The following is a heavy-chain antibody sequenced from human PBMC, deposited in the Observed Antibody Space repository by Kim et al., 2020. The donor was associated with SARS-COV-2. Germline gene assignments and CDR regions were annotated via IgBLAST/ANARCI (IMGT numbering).Heavy chain of an antibody. J-gene: IGHJ4*02. CDR3: ARGMNYRFDY. CDR2: IIPILGMA. V-gene: IGHV1-69*04. Sequence: SVKVSCKASGGTFSSYAISWVRQAPGQGLEWMGRIIPILGMANYAQKFQGRVTITADKSTSTAYMELSSLRSEDTAVYYCARGMNYRFDYWGQGTLVTVSS. CDR1: GGTFSSYA. D-gene: IGHD3-16*02.